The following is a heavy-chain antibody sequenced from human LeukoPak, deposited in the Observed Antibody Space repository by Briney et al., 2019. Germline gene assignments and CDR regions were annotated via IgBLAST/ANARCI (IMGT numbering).Heavy chain of an antibody. J-gene: IGHJ5*02. Sequence: SETLSLTCSVSGDSISSHTYCWGWIRQAPGKGLEWVGCIFSSGDTYFQPSLKSRVTMSVDTSKNQFSLNLASVIAADTAIYHCARHRTQSDWPDPWGQGTLVTVSS. D-gene: IGHD3-3*01. CDR3: ARHRTQSDWPDP. CDR1: GDSISSHTYC. V-gene: IGHV4-39*01. CDR2: IFSSGDT.